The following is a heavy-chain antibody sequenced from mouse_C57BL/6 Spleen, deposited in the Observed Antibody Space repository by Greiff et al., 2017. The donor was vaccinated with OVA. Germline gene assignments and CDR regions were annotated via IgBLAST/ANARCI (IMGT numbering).Heavy chain of an antibody. CDR1: GYTFTSYG. V-gene: IGHV1-81*01. Sequence: VKLVESGAELARPGASVKLSCKASGYTFTSYGISWVKQRTGQGLEWIGEIYPRSGNTYYNEKFKGKATLTADKSSSTAYMELRSLTSEDSAVYFCARSEDPYIYYAMDYWGQGTSVTVSS. J-gene: IGHJ4*01. CDR3: ARSEDPYIYYAMDY. CDR2: IYPRSGNT.